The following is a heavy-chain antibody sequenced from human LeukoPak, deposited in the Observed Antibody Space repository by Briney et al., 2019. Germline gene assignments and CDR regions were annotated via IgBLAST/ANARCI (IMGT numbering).Heavy chain of an antibody. CDR2: ISYDGSNK. CDR1: GFTFSSYA. J-gene: IGHJ4*02. V-gene: IGHV3-30*04. D-gene: IGHD2-15*01. Sequence: PGGSLRLSCAASGFTFSSYAMHWVRQAPGKGLEWVAVISYDGSNKYYADSVKGRITISKNTLYLQMNSLRAEDTAVYYCARDDSGSCYIWGEGTLVTVSS. CDR3: ARDDSGSCYI.